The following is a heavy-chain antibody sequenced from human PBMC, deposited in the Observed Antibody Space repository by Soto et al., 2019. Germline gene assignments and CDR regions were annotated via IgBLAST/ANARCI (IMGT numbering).Heavy chain of an antibody. CDR1: GGSISSSSYY. CDR2: IYYSGST. Sequence: SETLSLTCTVSGGSISSSSYYWGWIRQPPGKGLEWIGSIYYSGSTYYNPSLKSRVTISVDTSKNQFSLKLSSVTAADTAVYYCARRSLVVPAARIDYWGQGTLVTVSS. D-gene: IGHD2-2*01. J-gene: IGHJ4*02. V-gene: IGHV4-39*01. CDR3: ARRSLVVPAARIDY.